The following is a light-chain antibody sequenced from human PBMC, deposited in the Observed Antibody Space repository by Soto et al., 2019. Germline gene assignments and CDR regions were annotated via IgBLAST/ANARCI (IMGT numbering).Light chain of an antibody. Sequence: DIQMTQSPSTLSASVGDRATITCRASQSISSWLAWYQQKPGKAPKVLIFDASSLESGVPSRFSGSGSATEFTLTISSLQPDDFATYYCQQYSSPRRFGQGTKVDIK. CDR3: QQYSSPRR. CDR2: DAS. V-gene: IGKV1-5*01. CDR1: QSISSW. J-gene: IGKJ1*01.